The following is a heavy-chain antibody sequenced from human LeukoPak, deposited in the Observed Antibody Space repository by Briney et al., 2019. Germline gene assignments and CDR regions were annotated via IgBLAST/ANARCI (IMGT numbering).Heavy chain of an antibody. D-gene: IGHD3-10*01. J-gene: IGHJ4*02. Sequence: ETLSLTCTGSGGSISSSSYYWGWIRQAPGKGLEWVSSISSSSSYIYYADSVKGRFTISRDNAKNSLYLQMNSLRAEDTAVYYCARGPYGSGSYSGYWGQGTLVTVSS. CDR1: GGSISSSS. CDR2: ISSSSSYI. CDR3: ARGPYGSGSYSGY. V-gene: IGHV3-21*01.